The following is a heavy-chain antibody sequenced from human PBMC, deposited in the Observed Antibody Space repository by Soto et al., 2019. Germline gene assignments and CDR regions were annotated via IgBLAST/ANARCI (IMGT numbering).Heavy chain of an antibody. J-gene: IGHJ6*02. Sequence: ASVKVSCKASGYTFTSYGISWVRQAPGQGLEWMGWISAYNGNTNYAQKLQGRVTMTTDTSTSTAYMELRSLRSDDTAVYYCARDRPIVATTRDYYYGMDVWGQGTTVTSP. D-gene: IGHD5-12*01. CDR3: ARDRPIVATTRDYYYGMDV. CDR2: ISAYNGNT. CDR1: GYTFTSYG. V-gene: IGHV1-18*01.